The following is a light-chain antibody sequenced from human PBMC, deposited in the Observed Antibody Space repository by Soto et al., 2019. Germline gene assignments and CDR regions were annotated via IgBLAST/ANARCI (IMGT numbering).Light chain of an antibody. CDR1: QSISSW. V-gene: IGKV1-5*01. Sequence: DIPMTQSPSTLSASVGDRVTITCRASQSISSWLAWYQQKPGKAPQLLIYDASSLESGVPSRFSGSGSGTXXXXXXXXLQPDDFATYYCQHYNSYSWTFGQGTKVEIK. J-gene: IGKJ1*01. CDR3: QHYNSYSWT. CDR2: DAS.